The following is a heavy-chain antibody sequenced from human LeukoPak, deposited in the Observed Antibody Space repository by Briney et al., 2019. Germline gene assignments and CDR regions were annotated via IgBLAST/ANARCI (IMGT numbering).Heavy chain of an antibody. CDR2: IIPIFGTA. V-gene: IGHV1-69*05. J-gene: IGHJ4*02. D-gene: IGHD7-27*01. Sequence: SVKVSCKASGGTFSSYAISWVRQAPGQGLEWMGGIIPIFGTANYAQKFQGRVTITTDESTSTAYMELSSLRSEDTAVYYCASIPGDQVGYFDYWGQGTLVTVSS. CDR1: GGTFSSYA. CDR3: ASIPGDQVGYFDY.